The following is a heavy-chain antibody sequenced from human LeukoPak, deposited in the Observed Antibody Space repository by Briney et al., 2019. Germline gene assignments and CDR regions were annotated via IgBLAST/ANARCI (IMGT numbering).Heavy chain of an antibody. CDR3: ARHLVRFLLDD. CDR2: IYYSGST. J-gene: IGHJ6*02. CDR1: GGSISSYY. V-gene: IGHV4-59*08. D-gene: IGHD3-3*01. Sequence: SETLSLTCTVSGGSISSYYWSWIRQPPGKGLEWIGYIYYSGSTNYNPSLKSRVTISVDTSKNQFSLKLSSVTAADTAVYYCARHLVRFLLDDWGQGTTVTVSS.